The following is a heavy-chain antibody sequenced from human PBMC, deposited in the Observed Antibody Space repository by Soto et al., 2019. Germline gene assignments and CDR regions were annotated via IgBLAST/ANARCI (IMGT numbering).Heavy chain of an antibody. CDR3: ARGGHVVVVTAALDY. J-gene: IGHJ4*02. V-gene: IGHV1-46*01. CDR1: GDTFTAYY. D-gene: IGHD2-21*02. Sequence: QVQLMQSGAEVKKPGASVKVSCKASGDTFTAYYIHWVRQAPGQGLEWMGTVNPSGGHTTYAQHFLGRVTMTRDTSTSTLYMELTSLTSDDTAIYYCARGGHVVVVTAALDYWGQGTLFPFSS. CDR2: VNPSGGHT.